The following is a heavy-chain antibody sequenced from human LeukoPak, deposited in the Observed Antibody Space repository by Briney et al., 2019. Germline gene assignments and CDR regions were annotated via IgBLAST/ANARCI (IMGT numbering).Heavy chain of an antibody. CDR2: INPNSGVS. CDR3: ARGGYSGSYFS. V-gene: IGHV1-2*02. CDR1: GYSFTGYY. D-gene: IGHD1-26*01. Sequence: ASVKVSCKTSGYSFTGYYMQWVRQAPGQGLEWMGWINPNSGVSNYAQKFQGRVTMTTDTSISTAYMELSRLRSDDTAVYYCARGGYSGSYFSWGQGTLVTVSS. J-gene: IGHJ4*02.